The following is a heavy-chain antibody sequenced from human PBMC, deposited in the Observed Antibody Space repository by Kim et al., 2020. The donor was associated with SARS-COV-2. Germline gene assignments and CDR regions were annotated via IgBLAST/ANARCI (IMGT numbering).Heavy chain of an antibody. CDR2: IYPADSDI. Sequence: GESLKISCKGSGYNFPTYWIGWVRQMPGKGLEWMGIIYPADSDIRYSPSFQGQVIISADRSISTAYLQWSSLKASDTAMYYCAAGFGGLDYWGQGTLVTVSS. V-gene: IGHV5-51*01. D-gene: IGHD3-10*01. CDR3: AAGFGGLDY. J-gene: IGHJ4*02. CDR1: GYNFPTYW.